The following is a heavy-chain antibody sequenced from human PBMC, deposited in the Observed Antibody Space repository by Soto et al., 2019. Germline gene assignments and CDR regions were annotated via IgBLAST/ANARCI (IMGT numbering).Heavy chain of an antibody. J-gene: IGHJ4*02. CDR1: GGTFSSYT. CDR2: IIPILGIA. Sequence: VQLVQSGAEVKKPGSSVKVSCKASGGTFSSYTISWVRQAPGQGLEWMGRIIPILGIANYAQKFQGRVTITADKSTSTAYMELSSLRSEDTAVYYCARSGLSGSYSPGYWGQGTLVTVSS. CDR3: ARSGLSGSYSPGY. D-gene: IGHD1-26*01. V-gene: IGHV1-69*02.